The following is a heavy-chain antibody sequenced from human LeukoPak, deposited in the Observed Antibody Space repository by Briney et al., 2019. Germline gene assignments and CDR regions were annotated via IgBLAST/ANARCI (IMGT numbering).Heavy chain of an antibody. CDR2: ISTYNGNT. V-gene: IGHV1-18*01. CDR3: AREAWTIWFGDAERYFGK. D-gene: IGHD3-10*01. J-gene: IGHJ4*02. Sequence: ASVKVSCKASGFTFTSSAVQWVRQAPGQGLEWMGWISTYNGNTNYAQKLQGRVTMTIDTSTSTAYMELRSLRSDDTAVYYCAREAWTIWFGDAERYFGKWGQGTLVTVAS. CDR1: GFTFTSSA.